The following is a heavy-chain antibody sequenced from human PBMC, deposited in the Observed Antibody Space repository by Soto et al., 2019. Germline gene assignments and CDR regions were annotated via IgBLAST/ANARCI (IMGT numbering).Heavy chain of an antibody. Sequence: QVQLQESGPGLVKPSQTLSLTCTVSGGSISSGGYYWSWIRQHPGKGLEWIGYIYYSGSTYYNPTLKSRXXXXXXXXXXXXXXXXXXXXXXXXXVYYXXXXXXXAAAPPDYWGQGTLVTVSS. CDR1: GGSISSGGYY. D-gene: IGHD6-13*01. J-gene: IGHJ4*02. CDR3: XXXXXXXAAAPPDY. CDR2: IYYSGST. V-gene: IGHV4-31*03.